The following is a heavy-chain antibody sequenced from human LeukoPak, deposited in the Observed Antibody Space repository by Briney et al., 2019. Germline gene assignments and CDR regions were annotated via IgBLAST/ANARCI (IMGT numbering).Heavy chain of an antibody. J-gene: IGHJ4*02. CDR2: IYTSGST. Sequence: SETLSLTCTVSGGSISSGSYYWSWIRQPAGKGLEWIGRIYTSGSTNYNPSLKSRVTMSVDTSKNQFSLKLSSVTAADTAVYYCAILDYWGQGTLVTVSS. CDR3: AILDY. V-gene: IGHV4-61*02. CDR1: GGSISSGSYY. D-gene: IGHD2-8*02.